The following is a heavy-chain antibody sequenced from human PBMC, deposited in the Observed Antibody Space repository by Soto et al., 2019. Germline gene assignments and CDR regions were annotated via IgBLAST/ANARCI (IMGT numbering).Heavy chain of an antibody. CDR2: INHSGST. J-gene: IGHJ6*02. D-gene: IGHD2-8*01. V-gene: IGHV4-34*01. Sequence: QVQLQQWGAGLLKPSETLSLTCAVSGGSFSGYYWTWIRQPPGKGLEWIGDINHSGSTNYIPSLKSRVTISVDTSKNQFSLKVSSLTAADTAVYYCAREEVPQWFNRGYYGLDVWGQGTTVTVSS. CDR1: GGSFSGYY. CDR3: AREEVPQWFNRGYYGLDV.